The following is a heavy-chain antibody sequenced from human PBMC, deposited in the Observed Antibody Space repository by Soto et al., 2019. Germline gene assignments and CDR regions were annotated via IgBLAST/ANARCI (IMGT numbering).Heavy chain of an antibody. J-gene: IGHJ6*02. CDR3: AKDIGRAPPYYDILTGYSYYYYGMDV. D-gene: IGHD3-9*01. CDR2: ISWNSGSI. V-gene: IGHV3-9*01. CDR1: GFTFDDYA. Sequence: GGSLRLSCAASGFTFDDYAMHWVRQAPGKGLEWVSGISWNSGSIGYADSVKGRFTISRDNAKNSLYLQMNSLRAEDTALYYCAKDIGRAPPYYDILTGYSYYYYGMDVWGQGTTVTVSS.